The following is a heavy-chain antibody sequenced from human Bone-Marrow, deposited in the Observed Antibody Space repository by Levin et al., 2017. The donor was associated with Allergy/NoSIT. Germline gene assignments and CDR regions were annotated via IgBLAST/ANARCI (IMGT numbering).Heavy chain of an antibody. CDR2: INPNSGGT. V-gene: IGHV1-2*02. CDR1: GYTFTGYY. CDR3: ARDSVPFLIAAAGTYYYMDV. Sequence: ASVKVSCKASGYTFTGYYMHWVRQAPGQGLEWMGWINPNSGGTNYAQKFQGRVTMTRDTSISTAYMELSRLRSDDTAVYYCARDSVPFLIAAAGTYYYMDVWGKGTTVTVSS. D-gene: IGHD6-13*01. J-gene: IGHJ6*03.